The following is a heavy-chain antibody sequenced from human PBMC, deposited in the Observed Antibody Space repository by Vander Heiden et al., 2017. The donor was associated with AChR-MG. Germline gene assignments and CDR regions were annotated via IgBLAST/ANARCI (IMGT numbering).Heavy chain of an antibody. V-gene: IGHV4-34*01. CDR3: ARARGYSYGFYYYYYYGMDV. Sequence: QVQLQQWGAGLLKPSETLSRTCAVYDGSFSGDYWGWISQPPGKGLEWMGEINHSGSTNYNPSLKSRVTISVDTSKNQFSLKLSSVTAADTAVYYCARARGYSYGFYYYYYYGMDVWGQGTTVTVSS. CDR2: INHSGST. CDR1: DGSFSGDY. D-gene: IGHD5-18*01. J-gene: IGHJ6*02.